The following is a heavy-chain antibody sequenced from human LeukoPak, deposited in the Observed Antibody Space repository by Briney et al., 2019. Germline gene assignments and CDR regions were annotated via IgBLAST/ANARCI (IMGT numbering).Heavy chain of an antibody. J-gene: IGHJ4*02. CDR2: INPNSGGT. Sequence: ASVKVSCKASGYTFTGYYMHWVRQAPGQGLEWMGWINPNSGGTKYAQKFQGRVTMTRDTSISTAYMELSRLRSDDTAVYYCARGAAGRLLWFGALFEFDYWGQGTLVTVSS. CDR3: ARGAAGRLLWFGALFEFDY. CDR1: GYTFTGYY. V-gene: IGHV1-2*02. D-gene: IGHD3-10*01.